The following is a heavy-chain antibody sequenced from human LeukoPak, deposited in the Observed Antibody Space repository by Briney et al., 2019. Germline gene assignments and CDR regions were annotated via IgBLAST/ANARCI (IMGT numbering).Heavy chain of an antibody. CDR3: ARAGGSHWEDC. CDR2: ISGYDGNT. V-gene: IGHV1-18*01. Sequence: ASVKVSCKASGYTFTSYGISWVRQAPGQGLEWMGWISGYDGNTDYAQKLQGRLTMTTDTSTSTAYMELRSLRSDDTAMYYCARAGGSHWEDCWGQGTLVTVSS. CDR1: GYTFTSYG. J-gene: IGHJ4*02. D-gene: IGHD1-26*01.